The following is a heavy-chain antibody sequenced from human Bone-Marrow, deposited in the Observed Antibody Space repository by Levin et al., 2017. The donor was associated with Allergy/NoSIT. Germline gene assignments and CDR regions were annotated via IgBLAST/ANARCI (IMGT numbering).Heavy chain of an antibody. V-gene: IGHV4-34*01. D-gene: IGHD2-21*01. CDR1: GGSFSHYY. CDR3: ARGGDRNWYFDL. Sequence: SETLSLTCTLYGGSFSHYYWSWIRQSSGKGLEWLGEINPSGSTTYNPSLKSRVIISLDSAKDQLSLTLSSLTAADTAVYYCARGGDRNWYFDLWGRGALVSVTS. CDR2: INPSGST. J-gene: IGHJ2*01.